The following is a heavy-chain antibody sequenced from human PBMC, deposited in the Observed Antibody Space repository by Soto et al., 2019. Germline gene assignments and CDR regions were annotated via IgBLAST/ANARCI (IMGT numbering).Heavy chain of an antibody. J-gene: IGHJ4*02. CDR2: ISYSGRT. V-gene: IGHV4-39*02. CDR3: ARRRASDDGGNHHPYYLDR. CDR1: GASIITDNYF. Sequence: PSETLSLTCTVSGASIITDNYFWVWIRQSPRRGLELIGSISYSGRTYHNPSLQSRITISIDTSKNHFSLKLTSVTTADTAVYSFARRRASDDGGNHHPYYLDRGGQGALVAVSS. D-gene: IGHD3-10*01.